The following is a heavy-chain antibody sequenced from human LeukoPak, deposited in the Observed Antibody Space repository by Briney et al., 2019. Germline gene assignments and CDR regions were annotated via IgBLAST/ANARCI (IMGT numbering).Heavy chain of an antibody. CDR1: GFTFSSYA. CDR3: AKDHSQWSVHFFDY. J-gene: IGHJ4*02. V-gene: IGHV3-23*01. Sequence: PGGSLRLSCAASGFTFSSYAMSWVRQAPGKGLEWVSVISGSGSSTNYADSVKGRFTISRDNSKNTLYLQMNSLRAEDTAVYYCAKDHSQWSVHFFDYWGQGTLVTVSS. CDR2: ISGSGSST. D-gene: IGHD2-8*01.